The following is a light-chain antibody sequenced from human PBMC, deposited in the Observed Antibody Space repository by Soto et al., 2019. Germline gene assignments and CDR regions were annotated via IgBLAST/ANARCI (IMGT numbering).Light chain of an antibody. CDR3: QQRSNLLT. J-gene: IGKJ4*01. V-gene: IGKV3-11*01. CDR1: QSVSSY. Sequence: EIVLTQSPATLSLSPGERATLSCRASQSVSSYLAWYQQKPGQAPRLLIYDASNRATGIPARFRGSGSGTDFTLTISSLEPEDFAVYYCQQRSNLLTFGG. CDR2: DAS.